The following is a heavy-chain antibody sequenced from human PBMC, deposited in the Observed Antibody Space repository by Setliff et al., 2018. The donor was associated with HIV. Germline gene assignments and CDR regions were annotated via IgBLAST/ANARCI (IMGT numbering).Heavy chain of an antibody. CDR2: IKQDGSEK. V-gene: IGHV3-7*01. CDR1: GFIFSSYW. Sequence: PGGSLRLSCAASGFIFSSYWMSWVRQAPGKGLEWVANIKQDGSEKYYVDSLKGRFTISRDNAENSVYLQMNKLRAEDTAIYYCARRYSSSSTGFDYWGQGTLVTVSS. D-gene: IGHD6-6*01. CDR3: ARRYSSSSTGFDY. J-gene: IGHJ4*02.